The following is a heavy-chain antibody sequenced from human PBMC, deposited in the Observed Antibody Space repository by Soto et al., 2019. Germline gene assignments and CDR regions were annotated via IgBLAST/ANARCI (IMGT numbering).Heavy chain of an antibody. Sequence: GGSLRLSCAASGFTFSDYYMSWIRQAPGKGLEWVSYISSSGSTIYYADSVKGRFTISRDNAKNSLYLQMNSLRAEDTAVYYCAKPRGSSSYYFDYWGQGALVTVSS. CDR3: AKPRGSSSYYFDY. D-gene: IGHD6-13*01. CDR1: GFTFSDYY. CDR2: ISSSGSTI. V-gene: IGHV3-11*04. J-gene: IGHJ4*02.